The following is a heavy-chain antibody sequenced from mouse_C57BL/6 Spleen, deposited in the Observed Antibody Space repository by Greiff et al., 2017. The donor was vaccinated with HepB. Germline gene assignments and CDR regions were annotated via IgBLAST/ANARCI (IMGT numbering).Heavy chain of an antibody. CDR2: IYPGSGST. CDR3: ASDDGYYAMDY. D-gene: IGHD2-3*01. J-gene: IGHJ4*01. Sequence: VKLQQPGAELVKPGASVKMSCKASGYTFTSYWITWVKQRPGQGLEWIGDIYPGSGSTNYNEKFKSKATLTVDTSSSTAYMQLSSLTSEDSAVYYCASDDGYYAMDYWGQGTSVTVSS. CDR1: GYTFTSYW. V-gene: IGHV1-55*01.